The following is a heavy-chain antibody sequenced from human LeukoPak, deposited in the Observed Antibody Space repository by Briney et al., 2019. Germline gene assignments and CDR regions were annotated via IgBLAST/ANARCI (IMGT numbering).Heavy chain of an antibody. CDR1: GFTFSSYG. J-gene: IGHJ4*02. V-gene: IGHV3-23*01. Sequence: GGSLRLSCAASGFTFSSYGMSWVRQAPGKGLEWVSAISGSGGSTYYADSVKGRFTISRDNSKNTLYLQMNSLRDEDTAIYYCAKDKYNWNYYDYWGQGTLVTVSS. D-gene: IGHD1-20*01. CDR3: AKDKYNWNYYDY. CDR2: ISGSGGST.